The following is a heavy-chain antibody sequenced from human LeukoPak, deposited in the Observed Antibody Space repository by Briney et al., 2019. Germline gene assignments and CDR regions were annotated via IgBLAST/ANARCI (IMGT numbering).Heavy chain of an antibody. J-gene: IGHJ4*02. CDR2: IYSGGST. D-gene: IGHD6-19*01. V-gene: IGHV3-66*01. CDR1: GFTVSSNY. Sequence: GGSLRLSCAASGFTVSSNYMSWVRQAPGKGLEWVSVIYSGGSTYYADSVKGRFTISRDNSKNTLYLQMNSLRAEDTAVYYCAKEIEWAVAGFDYWGQGTLVTVSS. CDR3: AKEIEWAVAGFDY.